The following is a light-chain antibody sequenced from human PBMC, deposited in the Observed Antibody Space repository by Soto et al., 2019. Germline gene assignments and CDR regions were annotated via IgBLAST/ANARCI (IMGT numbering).Light chain of an antibody. J-gene: IGKJ2*01. V-gene: IGKV1-39*01. CDR3: QQSHSTPPT. Sequence: DIHMAQSPPSLSASVGDRVTITCRASHNIVTYLNWYQQKAGKAPSLLIYEASHLQSGVPFRFFGSGSGTDFTLTIDNLQHEDSATYYFQQSHSTPPTFGPGTKVDMK. CDR1: HNIVTY. CDR2: EAS.